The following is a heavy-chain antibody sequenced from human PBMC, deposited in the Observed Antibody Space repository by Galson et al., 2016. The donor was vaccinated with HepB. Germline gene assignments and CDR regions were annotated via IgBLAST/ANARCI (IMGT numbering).Heavy chain of an antibody. Sequence: SLRLSCAASGFRFSSYGMNWVRQAPGKGLEWVSSTTSSSSHLYYVDSVKGRFTISRDNAQNSLYLQMNSLRGEDTTVYYCARGELGSGDSNYRTYYYGLDVWGKGTTVIVSS. CDR1: GFRFSSYG. D-gene: IGHD4-11*01. V-gene: IGHV3-21*01. CDR3: ARGELGSGDSNYRTYYYGLDV. CDR2: TTSSSSHL. J-gene: IGHJ6*04.